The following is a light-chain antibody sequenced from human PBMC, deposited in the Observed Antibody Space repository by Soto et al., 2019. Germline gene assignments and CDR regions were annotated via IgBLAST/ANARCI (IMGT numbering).Light chain of an antibody. CDR3: HVGDSSSEHV. Sequence: SYELTQPPSVSVAPGQTARITCGGNNIGSKSVHWYQQKPGQAPVLVVDDDSDRHSGIPERFSGSNSGNTATLTISRVEAGDEDDYFCHVGDSSSEHVFGPGNKVTV. CDR1: NIGSKS. J-gene: IGLJ1*01. V-gene: IGLV3-21*02. CDR2: DDS.